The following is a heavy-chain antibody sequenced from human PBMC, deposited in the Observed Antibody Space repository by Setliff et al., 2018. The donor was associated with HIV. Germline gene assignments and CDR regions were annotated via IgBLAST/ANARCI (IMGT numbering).Heavy chain of an antibody. CDR2: ISSGSSTI. J-gene: IGHJ3*01. Sequence: LSCAASGFTFSSYEMNWVRQAPGKGLEWLSYISSGSSTIYYADSVKGRFTISRDNAKNSLYLQMNSLRAEDAAIYYCAREADYDAFDVWGQGTMVTVSS. CDR3: AREADYDAFDV. CDR1: GFTFSSYE. V-gene: IGHV3-48*03. D-gene: IGHD4-17*01.